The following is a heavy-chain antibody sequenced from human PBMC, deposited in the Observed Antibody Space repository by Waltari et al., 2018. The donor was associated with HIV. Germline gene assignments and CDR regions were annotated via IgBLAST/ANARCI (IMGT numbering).Heavy chain of an antibody. V-gene: IGHV1-69*02. CDR1: GDTFSGYT. CDR2: IIPSLDLS. CDR3: ARGKGYYGMDV. J-gene: IGHJ6*02. Sequence: QVQLVQSGAEVKKPGSSVRVSCKASGDTFSGYTINWVRQAPGKGLEWMGRIIPSLDLSNAAQKFQDRVTIMADKSTNTAYMDLSSLTSEDTAVYYCARGKGYYGMDVWGQGTTVTVSS.